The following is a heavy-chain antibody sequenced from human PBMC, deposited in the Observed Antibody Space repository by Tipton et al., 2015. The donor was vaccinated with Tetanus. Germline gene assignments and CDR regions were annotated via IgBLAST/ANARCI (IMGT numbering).Heavy chain of an antibody. CDR2: VSYSGRT. CDR3: ARGSDIVVVPGVTRADWFDP. V-gene: IGHV4-39*07. D-gene: IGHD2-2*01. J-gene: IGHJ5*02. CDR1: GGSLRSSDYY. Sequence: TLSLTCIVSGGSLRSSDYYGAWVRQSPVKGLEWIGSVSYSGRTYYNPSLKGRVTMSLDTSKNQFSLKLTSVTAADTAMYYCARGSDIVVVPGVTRADWFDPWGQGTLVTVSP.